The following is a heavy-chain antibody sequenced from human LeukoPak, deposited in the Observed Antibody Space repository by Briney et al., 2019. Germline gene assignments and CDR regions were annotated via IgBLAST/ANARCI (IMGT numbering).Heavy chain of an antibody. CDR2: IQHSGST. V-gene: IGHV4-39*01. J-gene: IGHJ4*02. D-gene: IGHD6-13*01. CDR1: GGSISTRTYF. CDR3: ARRGSSSWSEFDY. Sequence: SETLSLTCSVSGGSISTRTYFWGWIRQPPGKGLEWIGHIQHSGSTYYNPSLKSRVTVFVDTSKNQFSLRLSSVTAADTAVYYCARRGSSSWSEFDYWGQGTLVTVSS.